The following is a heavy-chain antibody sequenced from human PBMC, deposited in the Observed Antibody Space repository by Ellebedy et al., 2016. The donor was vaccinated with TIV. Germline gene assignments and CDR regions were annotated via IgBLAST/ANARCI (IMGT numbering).Heavy chain of an antibody. J-gene: IGHJ4*02. CDR3: ARERATDGLLYFDY. Sequence: GESLKISCAASGFTVSSNYMSWVRQAPGKGLEWVSVIYSGGSTYYADSVKGRFTISRDNSKNTLYLQMNSLRAEDTAVYYCARERATDGLLYFDYWGQGTLVTVSS. D-gene: IGHD2-21*02. CDR1: GFTVSSNY. CDR2: IYSGGST. V-gene: IGHV3-66*01.